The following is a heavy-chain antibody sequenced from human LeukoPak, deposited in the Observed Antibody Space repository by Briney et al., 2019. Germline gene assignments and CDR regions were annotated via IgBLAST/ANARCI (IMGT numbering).Heavy chain of an antibody. J-gene: IGHJ5*02. V-gene: IGHV3-21*01. CDR3: AGDSSRSTYNWFDP. CDR2: ISSSSSYI. CDR1: GFTFSSYI. Sequence: PGGSMRLSCAASGFTFSSYIMNWVRQAPGKGLEWVSSISSSSSYIYYADSVKGRFTISRDNAKNSLYLQMNSLRAEDTAVYYCAGDSSRSTYNWFDPWGQGTLVTVSS.